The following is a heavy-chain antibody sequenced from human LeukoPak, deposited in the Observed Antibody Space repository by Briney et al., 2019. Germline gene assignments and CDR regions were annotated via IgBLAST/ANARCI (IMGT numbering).Heavy chain of an antibody. CDR2: ISSSSSYI. CDR3: ARDLYDILTGYYMDV. V-gene: IGHV3-21*01. CDR1: GFTFSSYE. Sequence: GSLRLSCAASGFTFSSYEMNWVRQAPGKGLEWVSSISSSSSYIYYADSVKGRFTISRDNAKNSLYLQMNSLRAEDTAVYYCARDLYDILTGYYMDVWGKGTTVTVSS. D-gene: IGHD3-9*01. J-gene: IGHJ6*03.